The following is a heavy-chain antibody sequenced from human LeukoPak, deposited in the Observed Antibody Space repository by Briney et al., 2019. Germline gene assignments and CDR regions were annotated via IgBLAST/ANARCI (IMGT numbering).Heavy chain of an antibody. CDR1: GFTFSSYD. V-gene: IGHV3-30*02. J-gene: IGHJ4*02. CDR3: ARDPFIDYGDYGRSDY. Sequence: GGSLRLSCEASGFTFSSYDMHWVRQAPGKGLEWVAFIRYDGSYTYYADSVKGRFTISRDNSQNTLYLQMNSLRAEDTAVYYCARDPFIDYGDYGRSDYWGQGTLVTVSS. CDR2: IRYDGSYT. D-gene: IGHD4-17*01.